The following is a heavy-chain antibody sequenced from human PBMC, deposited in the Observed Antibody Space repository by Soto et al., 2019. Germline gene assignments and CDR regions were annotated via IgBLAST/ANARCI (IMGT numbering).Heavy chain of an antibody. CDR3: ARGAYYDSSGYYYFDY. D-gene: IGHD3-22*01. V-gene: IGHV1-18*04. J-gene: IGHJ4*02. Sequence: QVQLVQSGAEVKKPGASVKVSCKASGNTFISYGISWVRQAPGQGLEWMGWISGDNGNTNYAQKLQGRVFMTTDTSTTTAYMELRSLTSDDTAVYYCARGAYYDSSGYYYFDYWGQGTLVTVSS. CDR1: GNTFISYG. CDR2: ISGDNGNT.